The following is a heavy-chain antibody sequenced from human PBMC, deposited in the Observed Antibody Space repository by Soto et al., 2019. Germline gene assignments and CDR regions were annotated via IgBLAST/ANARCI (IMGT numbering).Heavy chain of an antibody. V-gene: IGHV1-46*01. CDR2: INPSGGST. CDR3: ARGGSVVVMTDGFDY. J-gene: IGHJ4*02. CDR1: GYTFTNYY. D-gene: IGHD2-21*01. Sequence: QVQLVQSGAEVKKPGASVKVSCKTSGYTFTNYYMHWVRQAPGQGLEWMAIINPSGGSTKYAQKFQGRVTMTRDTSTSTVYMELSSLRSEDTAVYYCARGGSVVVMTDGFDYGGQGTLVTVSS.